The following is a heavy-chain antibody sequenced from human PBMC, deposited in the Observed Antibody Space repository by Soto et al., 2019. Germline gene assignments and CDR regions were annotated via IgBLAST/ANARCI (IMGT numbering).Heavy chain of an antibody. D-gene: IGHD3-22*01. CDR3: VRATLSWGHYYFRGLDV. V-gene: IGHV3-7*01. CDR2: IKHDGNEK. J-gene: IGHJ6*02. CDR1: GCMFGTYW. Sequence: LRLSCAASGCMFGTYWMIWVRHAPGKGLEWVANIKHDGNEKYYADSVKGRFTVSRDNVKNFLHLQMSSLRGDDTGVYFCVRATLSWGHYYFRGLDVWGQGTTVTVSS.